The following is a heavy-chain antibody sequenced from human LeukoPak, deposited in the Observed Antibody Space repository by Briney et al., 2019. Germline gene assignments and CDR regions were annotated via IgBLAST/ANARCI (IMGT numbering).Heavy chain of an antibody. D-gene: IGHD3-22*01. V-gene: IGHV3-11*05. CDR3: ARDGAAYYYDSSNWFDP. Sequence: PGVSLRLSCAASGFTFSDYYMSWIRQAPGKGLEWVSYISSSSSYTNYADSVKGRFTISRDYAKNSLYLKMNSLRGEDTAVYYCARDGAAYYYDSSNWFDPWGQGTLVTVSS. CDR1: GFTFSDYY. CDR2: ISSSSSYT. J-gene: IGHJ5*02.